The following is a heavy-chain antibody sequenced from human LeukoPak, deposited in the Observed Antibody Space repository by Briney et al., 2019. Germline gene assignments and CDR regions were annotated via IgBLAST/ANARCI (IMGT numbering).Heavy chain of an antibody. CDR3: ARDVVVVPAAIHYGMDV. Sequence: SETLSLTCTVSGGSISSYYWSWIRQPPGKGLEWIGYIYTSGSTNYNPSLKSRVTISVDTSKNQFSLNLSSVTAADTAVYYCARDVVVVPAAIHYGMDVWGQGTTVTVSS. D-gene: IGHD2-2*01. CDR1: GGSISSYY. J-gene: IGHJ6*02. V-gene: IGHV4-4*09. CDR2: IYTSGST.